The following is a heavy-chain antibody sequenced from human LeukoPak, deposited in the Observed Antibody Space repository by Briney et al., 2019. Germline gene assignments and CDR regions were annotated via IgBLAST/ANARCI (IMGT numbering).Heavy chain of an antibody. D-gene: IGHD2-15*01. CDR1: GYTFTSYG. J-gene: IGHJ6*02. CDR2: INAGNGNT. CDR3: ARDRPAGSSHDMDV. Sequence: ASVKVSCKASGYTFTSYGISWVRQAPGQGLEWMGWINAGNGNTKYSQKFQGRVTITRDTSASTAYMELSSLRSDDTAVYYCARDRPAGSSHDMDVWGQGTTVTVSS. V-gene: IGHV1-18*01.